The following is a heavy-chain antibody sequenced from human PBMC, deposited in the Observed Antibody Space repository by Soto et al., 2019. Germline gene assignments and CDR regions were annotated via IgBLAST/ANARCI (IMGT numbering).Heavy chain of an antibody. CDR3: AKGPPLVGATTTPIDY. Sequence: QVQLVESAGGVVQRGRSLRLSCAASGFTFSSYGMHWVRQAPGKGLEWVAVISYDGSNKYYADSVKGRFTISRDNSKNTLYLQMNSLRAEDTAVYYCAKGPPLVGATTTPIDYWGQGTLVTVSS. CDR2: ISYDGSNK. D-gene: IGHD1-26*01. CDR1: GFTFSSYG. J-gene: IGHJ4*02. V-gene: IGHV3-30*18.